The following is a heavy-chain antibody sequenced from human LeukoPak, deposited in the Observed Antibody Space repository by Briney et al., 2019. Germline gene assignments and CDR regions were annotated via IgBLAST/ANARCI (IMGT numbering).Heavy chain of an antibody. J-gene: IGHJ5*01. CDR1: GFTFTTYW. Sequence: GGSLRLSCAASGFTFTTYWMSWVRQTPEKGPEWVANIKEDGSRDYYVDSVKGRFTISRDNAKNLLYLQMKSLRAEDTATYYCARDGGGYDSWGQGTLVTVSS. V-gene: IGHV3-7*01. CDR2: IKEDGSRD. CDR3: ARDGGGYDS. D-gene: IGHD5-24*01.